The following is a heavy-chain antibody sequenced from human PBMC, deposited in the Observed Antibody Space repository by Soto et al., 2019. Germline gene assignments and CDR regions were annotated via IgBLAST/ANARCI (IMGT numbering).Heavy chain of an antibody. J-gene: IGHJ6*02. CDR3: ARARAKVAPSPGNPGYRLFSWTSQADSGLASEGSGQMDV. V-gene: IGHV1-2*04. Sequence: ASVKVSCKASGYTFTDYYINWVRQAPGQGLEWMGWINPNSGATNSAQKFQGWVTMTRDTSITTAYMELSRLISDDTAVYYCARARAKVAPSPGNPGYRLFSWTSQADSGLASEGSGQMDVWGQGTTVTV. D-gene: IGHD2-15*01. CDR1: GYTFTDYY. CDR2: INPNSGAT.